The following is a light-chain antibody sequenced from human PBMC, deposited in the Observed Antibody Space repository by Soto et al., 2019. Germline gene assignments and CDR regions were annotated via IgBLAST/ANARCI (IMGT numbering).Light chain of an antibody. V-gene: IGKV3-20*01. J-gene: IGKJ4*01. CDR2: DAS. CDR3: QHYSYSPL. Sequence: EIVLTQSPGTLSLSPGERVTLSCRASQSVSSSYLAWYQQTPGQAPRLLIYDASSRATGIPDRFSGSGSGTDFTLTISRLEPEDFAIYYCQHYSYSPLFGGGTKVEIK. CDR1: QSVSSSY.